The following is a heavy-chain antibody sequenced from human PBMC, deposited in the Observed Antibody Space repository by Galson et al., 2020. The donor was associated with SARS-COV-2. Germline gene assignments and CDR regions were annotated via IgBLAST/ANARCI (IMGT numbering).Heavy chain of an antibody. Sequence: AGGSLRLSCEASALNYSRYGMHCVRKAPGTGLEWVAVISYDGSNKYYADSVKGRFTISRDNSKNTLYLQMNSLRAEDTAVYYCAKDKLIRYYDSSGYNDYWGQGTLVTVSS. CDR3: AKDKLIRYYDSSGYNDY. V-gene: IGHV3-30*18. CDR1: ALNYSRYG. J-gene: IGHJ4*02. CDR2: ISYDGSNK. D-gene: IGHD3-22*01.